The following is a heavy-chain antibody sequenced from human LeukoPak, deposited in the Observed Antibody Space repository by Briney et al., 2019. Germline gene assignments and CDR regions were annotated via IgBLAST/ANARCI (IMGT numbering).Heavy chain of an antibody. D-gene: IGHD3-9*01. CDR1: GFTFSSYG. V-gene: IGHV3-30*02. CDR3: ARAAQLRYFDWSALGY. J-gene: IGHJ4*02. CDR2: IRYDGSNK. Sequence: GGSLRLSCAASGFTFSSYGMHWVRQAPGKGLEWVAFIRYDGSNKYYADSVKGRFTISRDNSKNTLYLQMNSLRAEDTAVYYCARAAQLRYFDWSALGYWGQGTLVTVSS.